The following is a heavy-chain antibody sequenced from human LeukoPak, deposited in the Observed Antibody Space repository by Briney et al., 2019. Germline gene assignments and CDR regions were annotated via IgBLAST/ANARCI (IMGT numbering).Heavy chain of an antibody. CDR2: INPNSGGT. CDR3: ARADRLHGGPYLIGP. V-gene: IGHV1-2*02. Sequence: ASVKVSCKTSGYSFTDYYMHWVRQAPGQGLERMGWINPNSGGTSSAQKFQGRVTMTRDTSITTVYMEVSWLTSDDTAIYYCARADRLHGGPYLIGPWGQGTLVTVSS. D-gene: IGHD2-21*01. J-gene: IGHJ5*02. CDR1: GYSFTDYY.